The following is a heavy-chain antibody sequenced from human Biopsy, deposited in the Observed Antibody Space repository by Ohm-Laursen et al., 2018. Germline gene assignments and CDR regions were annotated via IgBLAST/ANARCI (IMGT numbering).Heavy chain of an antibody. D-gene: IGHD4-17*01. Sequence: LSLTCAASEFNVDRNHMNWVRQAPGKGLEWVSMIHGSGRTDYADSVKGRFTVSRDNSKDAVYLQMNALRVDDTAMYYCALAAAQTVTHFDYWGQGTLVTVSS. V-gene: IGHV3-66*01. J-gene: IGHJ4*02. CDR2: IHGSGRT. CDR3: ALAAAQTVTHFDY. CDR1: EFNVDRNH.